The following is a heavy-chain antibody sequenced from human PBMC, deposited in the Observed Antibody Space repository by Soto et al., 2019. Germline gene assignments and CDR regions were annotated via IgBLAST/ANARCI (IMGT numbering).Heavy chain of an antibody. D-gene: IGHD3-3*02. CDR1: GYSFTSYW. Sequence: PGESLKISCKGSGYSFTSYWISWVRQMPGKGLEWMGRIDPSDSYTNYSPSFQGHATISVDKSISTAYLQWSSLKASDTAMYYCVRCISEKNLPDAFDIWGQGTMVTVSS. J-gene: IGHJ3*02. CDR3: VRCISEKNLPDAFDI. CDR2: IDPSDSYT. V-gene: IGHV5-10-1*01.